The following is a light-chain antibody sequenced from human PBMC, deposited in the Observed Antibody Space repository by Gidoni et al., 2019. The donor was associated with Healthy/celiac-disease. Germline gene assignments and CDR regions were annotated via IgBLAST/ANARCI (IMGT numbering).Light chain of an antibody. CDR1: QSVSSY. V-gene: IGKV3-11*01. CDR3: QQRSNWPIT. Sequence: EIVLTQSPATLSLSPGERATLPCRASQSVSSYLAWYQQKPGQAPRLLIYDASNRATGIPARFSGSGSGTYFTLTISSLDPEDFAVYYCQQRSNWPITFGQGTRLEIK. CDR2: DAS. J-gene: IGKJ5*01.